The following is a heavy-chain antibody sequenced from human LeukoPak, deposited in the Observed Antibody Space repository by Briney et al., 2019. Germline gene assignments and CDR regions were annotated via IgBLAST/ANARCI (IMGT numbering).Heavy chain of an antibody. Sequence: PSETLSLTCAVYAGSFSGYYWSWIRQPPGKGREWIGEINHSGSTNYNPSLKSRVTISVDTSKNQVSLKLSSVTAADTAVYYCARGPTYYYGSGSYYRLRYAFDIWGQGTMVTVSS. CDR1: AGSFSGYY. J-gene: IGHJ3*02. CDR2: INHSGST. CDR3: ARGPTYYYGSGSYYRLRYAFDI. D-gene: IGHD3-10*01. V-gene: IGHV4-34*01.